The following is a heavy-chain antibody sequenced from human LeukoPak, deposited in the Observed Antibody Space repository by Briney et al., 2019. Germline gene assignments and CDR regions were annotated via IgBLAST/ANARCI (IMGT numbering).Heavy chain of an antibody. D-gene: IGHD4-17*01. J-gene: IGHJ4*02. CDR3: AKDPAVTTDPTLFDY. V-gene: IGHV3-30*18. CDR1: GFTFSSYG. Sequence: GGSLGLSCAASGFTFSSYGMHWVRQAPGKGLEWVAVISYDGSNKYYADSVKGRFTISRDNSKNTLYLQMNSLRAEDTAVYYCAKDPAVTTDPTLFDYWGQGTLVTVSS. CDR2: ISYDGSNK.